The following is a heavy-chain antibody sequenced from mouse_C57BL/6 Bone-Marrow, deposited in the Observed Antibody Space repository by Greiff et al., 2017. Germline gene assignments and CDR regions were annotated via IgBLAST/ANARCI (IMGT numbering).Heavy chain of an antibody. D-gene: IGHD2-4*01. CDR3: ARGGDDYDDWYFDV. CDR2: INPSSGYT. V-gene: IGHV1-4*01. CDR1: GYTFTSYT. Sequence: QVQLQQSGAELARPGASVKMSCKASGYTFTSYTMHWVKQRPGQGLEWIGYINPSSGYTKYNQKFKDKATLTAAKSSSTAYMQLSSLTSEDSAVYYCARGGDDYDDWYFDVWGTGTTVTVSS. J-gene: IGHJ1*03.